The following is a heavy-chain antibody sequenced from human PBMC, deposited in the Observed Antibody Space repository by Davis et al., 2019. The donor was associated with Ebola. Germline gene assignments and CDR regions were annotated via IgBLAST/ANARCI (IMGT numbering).Heavy chain of an antibody. J-gene: IGHJ4*02. CDR3: ARHGGPYGDYARDY. Sequence: KVSCQGSGYSFTRSCIGWVRQIPGKGLEWMGFIYPGDSDTRYSPSFQGQVTISADKSISTAYLQWSSLKASDTAMYYCARHGGPYGDYARDYWGQGTLVTVSS. V-gene: IGHV5-51*01. CDR1: GYSFTRSC. D-gene: IGHD4-17*01. CDR2: IYPGDSDT.